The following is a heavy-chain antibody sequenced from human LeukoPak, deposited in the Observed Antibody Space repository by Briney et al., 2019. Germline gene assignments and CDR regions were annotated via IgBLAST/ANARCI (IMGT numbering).Heavy chain of an antibody. CDR3: ARVRSSDHWFDY. D-gene: IGHD2-21*01. V-gene: IGHV4-4*07. CDR1: GGSISNYH. CDR2: IYTSGST. J-gene: IGHJ4*02. Sequence: PSETLSLTCTVSGGSISNYHWSWIRQPAGKGLEWIGRIYTSGSTNYNPSLKSRVTMSVDTSKNRFSLKLTSVTAADTAVYYCARVRSSDHWFDYWGQGTLVTVSS.